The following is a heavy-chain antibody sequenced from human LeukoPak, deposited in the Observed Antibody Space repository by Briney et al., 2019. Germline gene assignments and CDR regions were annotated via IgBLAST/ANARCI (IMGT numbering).Heavy chain of an antibody. D-gene: IGHD6-13*01. J-gene: IGHJ4*02. V-gene: IGHV3-23*01. CDR2: ISGSGGST. CDR1: GFTFSSYA. Sequence: GGSLRLSCAASGFTFSSYAMSWVRQAPGKGLEWVSAISGSGGSTYYADSVKGRFTISRDNAENSLYLQMNSLRAEDTAVYYCARWADRSWFAYFDYWGQGTLVPVSS. CDR3: ARWADRSWFAYFDY.